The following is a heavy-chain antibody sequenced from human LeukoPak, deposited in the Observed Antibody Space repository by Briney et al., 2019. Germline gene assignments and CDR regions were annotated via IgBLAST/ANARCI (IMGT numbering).Heavy chain of an antibody. D-gene: IGHD3-10*01. CDR1: GFTFSSYW. V-gene: IGHV3-7*01. CDR2: IKQDGSEK. J-gene: IGHJ4*02. Sequence: GGSLRLSCAASGFTFSSYWMSWVRQAPGKGLEWVANIKQDGSEKYYVDSVKGRFTISRDNAKNSPYLQMNSLRAEDTAVYYCARDTVLEWFGELPTNYYFDYWGQGTLVTVSS. CDR3: ARDTVLEWFGELPTNYYFDY.